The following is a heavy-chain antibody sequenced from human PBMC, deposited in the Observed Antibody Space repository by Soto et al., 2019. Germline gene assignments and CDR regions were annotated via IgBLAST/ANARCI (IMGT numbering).Heavy chain of an antibody. CDR1: GFTFSSYS. CDR3: ARGWGATHWFDP. CDR2: ISSSSSYI. Sequence: GSLRLSCAASGFTFSSYSMNWVRQAPGKGLEWVSSISSSSSYIYYADSVKGRFTISRDNAKNSLYLQMNSLRAEDTAVYYCARGWGATHWFDPWGQGTLVTVSS. J-gene: IGHJ5*02. V-gene: IGHV3-21*01. D-gene: IGHD1-26*01.